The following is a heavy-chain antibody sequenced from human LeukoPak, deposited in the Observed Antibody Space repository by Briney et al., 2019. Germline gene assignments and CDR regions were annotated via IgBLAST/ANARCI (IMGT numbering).Heavy chain of an antibody. CDR1: GGSISSGSYY. CDR2: IYTSGST. V-gene: IGHV4-61*02. CDR3: ARSADDIVVVPAAIPYCYYYYMDI. D-gene: IGHD2-2*01. Sequence: SQTLSLTCTVSGGSISSGSYYWSWIRQPAGKGLEWIGRIYTSGSTNYNPSLKSRVTISVDTSKNQFSLKLSSVTAADTAVYYCARSADDIVVVPAAIPYCYYYYMDIWGKGTTVTVSS. J-gene: IGHJ6*03.